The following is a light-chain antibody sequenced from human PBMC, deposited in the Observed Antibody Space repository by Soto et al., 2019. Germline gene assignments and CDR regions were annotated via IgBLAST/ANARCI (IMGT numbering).Light chain of an antibody. CDR3: QQYNSWPLT. J-gene: IGKJ3*01. CDR2: GAS. Sequence: EIVMTQSPATLSVSPGERATLSCRASQSVSSNLAWYQQKPGQAPRLLIYGASTRASGSPARFSGSGSGTGFTLTISSLQSEDFAVYYCQQYNSWPLTFGPGTKVDIK. CDR1: QSVSSN. V-gene: IGKV3-15*01.